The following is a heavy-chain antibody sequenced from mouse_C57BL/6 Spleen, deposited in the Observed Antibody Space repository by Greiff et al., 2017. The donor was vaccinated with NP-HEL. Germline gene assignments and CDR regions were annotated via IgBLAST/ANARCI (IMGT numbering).Heavy chain of an antibody. J-gene: IGHJ4*01. V-gene: IGHV1-59*01. Sequence: QVQLQQPGAELVRPGTSVKLSCKASGYTFTSYWMHWVKQRPGQGLEWIGVIDPSDSYTNYNQKFKGKATLTVDTSSSTAYMQLSSLTSEDSAVYYCAKNWDYAMDYWGQGTSVTVSS. CDR2: IDPSDSYT. D-gene: IGHD4-1*01. CDR1: GYTFTSYW. CDR3: AKNWDYAMDY.